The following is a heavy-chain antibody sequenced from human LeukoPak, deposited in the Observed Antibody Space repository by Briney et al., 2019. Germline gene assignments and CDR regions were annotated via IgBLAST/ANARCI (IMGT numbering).Heavy chain of an antibody. D-gene: IGHD2-2*02. CDR2: INPSGGST. CDR1: GYTFTSYY. V-gene: IGHV1-46*01. J-gene: IGHJ3*02. CDR3: AREIGYCSSTSCHKRAFDI. Sequence: ASVKVSCKASGYTFTSYYMHWVRQAPGQGLEWMGIINPSGGSTSYAQKFQGRVTMTRDTSTSTVYMELSSLRSEDTAVYYCAREIGYCSSTSCHKRAFDIWGQGTMVTVSS.